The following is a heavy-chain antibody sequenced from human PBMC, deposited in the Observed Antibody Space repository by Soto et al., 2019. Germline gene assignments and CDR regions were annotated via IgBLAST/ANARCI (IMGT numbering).Heavy chain of an antibody. V-gene: IGHV4-39*01. CDR1: GGSISSSSYY. D-gene: IGHD3-3*02. CDR3: ALHFLGGYNLYLFSF. Sequence: SETLSLTCTVSGGSISSSSYYWGWIRQPPGKGLEWIGSIYYSGSTYYNPSLKSRVTISVDTSKNQFSLKLSSVTAADTAVYYCALHFLGGYNLYLFSFRGQRTLVPGSS. J-gene: IGHJ1*01. CDR2: IYYSGST.